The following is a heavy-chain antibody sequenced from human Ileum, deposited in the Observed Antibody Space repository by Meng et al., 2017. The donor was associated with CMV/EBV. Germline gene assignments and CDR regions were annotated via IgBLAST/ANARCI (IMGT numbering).Heavy chain of an antibody. CDR3: ARDGVAATPDVDY. CDR1: GFRYTYK. CDR2: INDKNGAK. Sequence: RASGFRYTYKKYWLRQAPRQGVEAMGRINDKNGAKRKERKFQGRVTLTRETTNKTLYMELSSLTSDDTATYYCARDGVAATPDVDYWGQGTLVTVSS. V-gene: IGHV1-2*02. J-gene: IGHJ4*02. D-gene: IGHD2-15*01.